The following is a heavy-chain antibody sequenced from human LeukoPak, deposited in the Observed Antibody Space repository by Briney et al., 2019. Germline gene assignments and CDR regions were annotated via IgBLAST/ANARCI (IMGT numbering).Heavy chain of an antibody. D-gene: IGHD1-26*01. CDR3: ARHAIYSGGYSFWFDP. J-gene: IGHJ5*02. V-gene: IGHV4-59*08. CDR1: GVSISSYY. CDR2: IYYSGST. Sequence: PSETLSLTCTVSGVSISSYYWSWLRQPPPKGLDGIGFIYYSGSTHYKSSLKSRVTISVDTSKNQFSLRLSSVTAADTAVYYCARHAIYSGGYSFWFDPWGLGTLVTVSS.